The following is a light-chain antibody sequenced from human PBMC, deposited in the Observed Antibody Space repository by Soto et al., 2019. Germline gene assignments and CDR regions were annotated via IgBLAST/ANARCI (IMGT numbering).Light chain of an antibody. CDR3: CSFAGSYSYV. V-gene: IGLV2-11*01. CDR2: DVT. CDR1: SSDVGRYDY. Sequence: QSVLTQPRSVSGSPGQSVTISCTGTSSDVGRYDYASWYQQHPGKAPKLIVYDVTERPSGVPDRFSGSKSGKKASMPISGLQAEDEADYSCCSFAGSYSYVFGTGTKVTVL. J-gene: IGLJ1*01.